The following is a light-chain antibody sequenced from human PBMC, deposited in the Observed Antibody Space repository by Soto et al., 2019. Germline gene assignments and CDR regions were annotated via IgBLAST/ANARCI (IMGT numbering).Light chain of an antibody. CDR1: QSVTGR. CDR2: AAS. CDR3: QQYGTSPRT. J-gene: IGKJ1*01. V-gene: IGKV3-20*01. Sequence: EIVLTESPATLSVSPAERATLSCRASQSVTGRLAWYQQKRGQAPRLLIYAASSRATGIPDRFSGSGSGTDFTLTISRLEPEDFAVYYCQQYGTSPRTFGQGTKVDIK.